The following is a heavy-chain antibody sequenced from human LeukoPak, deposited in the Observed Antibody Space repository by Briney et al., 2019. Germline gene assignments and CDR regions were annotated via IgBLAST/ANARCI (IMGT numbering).Heavy chain of an antibody. CDR1: AFTFTTCS. J-gene: IGHJ4*02. CDR3: AKTRASSFGSQDFDY. D-gene: IGHD5-18*01. CDR2: ISASGDSA. Sequence: GGSLRLSCAASAFTFTTCSMSWVRQAPGKGLEWVSTISASGDSAYSADSVKGRFTISRDNSKNTLYLQMNSLRAEDTAVYYCAKTRASSFGSQDFDYWGQGALVTVSS. V-gene: IGHV3-23*01.